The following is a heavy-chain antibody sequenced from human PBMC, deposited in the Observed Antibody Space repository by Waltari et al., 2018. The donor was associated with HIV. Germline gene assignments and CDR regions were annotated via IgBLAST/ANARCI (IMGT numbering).Heavy chain of an antibody. V-gene: IGHV1-2*02. CDR1: GYTFTGYS. J-gene: IGHJ4*02. CDR3: ARDICNGGSCYSYYFDY. Sequence: QVQLVPSGAEVKKPGASVKVSCQASGYTFTGYSMPWVRKAPGQGLEWLGWINPDNGGTKYAQKFQGRVTMTRDTSISTAYMELSRLRSDDTAVYYCARDICNGGSCYSYYFDYWGQGTLVTVSS. D-gene: IGHD2-15*01. CDR2: INPDNGGT.